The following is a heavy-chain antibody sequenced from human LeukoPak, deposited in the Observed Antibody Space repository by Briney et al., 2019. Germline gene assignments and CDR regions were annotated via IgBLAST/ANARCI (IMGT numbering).Heavy chain of an antibody. V-gene: IGHV1-69*13. CDR2: IIPIFGTA. D-gene: IGHD3-3*01. CDR1: GGTFSSYA. J-gene: IGHJ4*02. Sequence: SVKVSCKASGGTFSSYAISWVRQAPGQGLEWMGGIIPIFGTANYAQKFQGRVTITADESTSTAYMELSSLRSEDTAVYYCARESITIFGVVILGGYFDYWGQGTLVTVSS. CDR3: ARESITIFGVVILGGYFDY.